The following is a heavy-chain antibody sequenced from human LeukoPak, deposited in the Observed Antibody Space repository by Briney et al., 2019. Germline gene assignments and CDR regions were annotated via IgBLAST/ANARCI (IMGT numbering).Heavy chain of an antibody. V-gene: IGHV3-30*02. CDR2: IQNHGNDK. Sequence: PGGSLRLSCAASGFTFSTQGMHWVRQAPGKGLEWVTFIQNHGNDKRYADSVKGRFTVSRDNSKNTLYLQINSLRAEDTAMYYCARESGRSRAGELLRDWGQGTLVTVSS. D-gene: IGHD3-10*01. J-gene: IGHJ4*02. CDR3: ARESGRSRAGELLRD. CDR1: GFTFSTQG.